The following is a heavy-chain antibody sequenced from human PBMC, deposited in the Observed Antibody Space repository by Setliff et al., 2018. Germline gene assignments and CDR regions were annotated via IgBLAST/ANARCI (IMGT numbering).Heavy chain of an antibody. CDR2: IYYSGST. CDR3: ARGGLWFGELLWKYYYYGMDV. CDR1: GDSISSSSSY. J-gene: IGHJ6*02. D-gene: IGHD3-10*01. V-gene: IGHV4-39*01. Sequence: SETLSLTCTVSGDSISSSSSYWGWIRQPPGKGLEWIGTIYYSGSTYYNPSLKSRVTISVDTSKNQFSLRLTSVTAADTAVYYCARGGLWFGELLWKYYYYGMDVWGQGTTVTVSS.